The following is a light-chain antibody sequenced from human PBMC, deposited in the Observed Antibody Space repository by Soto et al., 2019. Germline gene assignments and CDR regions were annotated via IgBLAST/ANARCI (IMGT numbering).Light chain of an antibody. CDR3: QQYNKWPPWT. Sequence: EIVMTQSPATLSVSPGERATLSCRASQSVSSNLAWYQQKPGQAPRLLIYAASTRATGITARFSASGSGTEFTLTISSLQSEDFAVYYCQQYNKWPPWTFRQGTKVEIK. J-gene: IGKJ1*01. CDR1: QSVSSN. V-gene: IGKV3-15*01. CDR2: AAS.